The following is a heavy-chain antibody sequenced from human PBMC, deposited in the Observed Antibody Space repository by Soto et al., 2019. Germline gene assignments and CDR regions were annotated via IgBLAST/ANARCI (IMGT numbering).Heavy chain of an antibody. J-gene: IGHJ5*02. Sequence: QVQLVQSGAEVKKPGSSVKVSCKASGGTFSSYTISWVRQAPGQGLEWMGRIIPILGIANYAQKFQGRVKITADKSTSTAYMELSSLRSEDTAVYYCARTGSGGWWFDPWGQGTLVTVSS. CDR2: IIPILGIA. CDR1: GGTFSSYT. D-gene: IGHD1-26*01. V-gene: IGHV1-69*02. CDR3: ARTGSGGWWFDP.